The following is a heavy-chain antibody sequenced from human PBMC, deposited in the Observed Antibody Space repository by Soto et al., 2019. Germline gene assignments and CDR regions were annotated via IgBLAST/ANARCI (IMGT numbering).Heavy chain of an antibody. V-gene: IGHV2-5*01. CDR3: AHTWGLPFDY. CDR2: IYWNDDK. CDR1: GFSLRTTGVG. Sequence: QITLKESGPTLVEPTQTLTLTCTYSGFSLRTTGVGVGWIRQPPGKALEWLGIIYWNDDKRYSPSLKNRFTXXXXXXXXXXXXXXXXXDXVXTATXYCAHTWGLPFDYWGQGTLVIVSS. J-gene: IGHJ4*02. D-gene: IGHD3-16*01.